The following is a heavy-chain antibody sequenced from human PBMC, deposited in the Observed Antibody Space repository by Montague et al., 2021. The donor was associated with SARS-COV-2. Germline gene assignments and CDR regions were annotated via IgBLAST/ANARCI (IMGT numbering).Heavy chain of an antibody. D-gene: IGHD3-22*01. CDR2: IDWDDDK. J-gene: IGHJ3*02. Sequence: PALVKPTQTLTLTCTFSGFSLSTSGMCVSWIRQPPGKALEWLALIDWDDDKYYSTSLKTRLTISKDTSKNQVVLTMTNMDPVDTATYYCARIRSFDSSWPEKAFDNWGQGTMVTVSS. CDR1: GFSLSTSGMC. CDR3: ARIRSFDSSWPEKAFDN. V-gene: IGHV2-70*01.